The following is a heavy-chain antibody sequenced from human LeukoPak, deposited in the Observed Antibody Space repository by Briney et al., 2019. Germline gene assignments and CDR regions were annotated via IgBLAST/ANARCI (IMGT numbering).Heavy chain of an antibody. J-gene: IGHJ4*02. Sequence: KPSETLSLTCTVSGGSISSRNYYWSWIRQPAGKGLEWIGRIYTSGSTNYNPSLKSRITISVDTSKNQFSLKLSSVTAADTAVYYCASTHDYYDSSGYYVNFDYWGQETLVTVSS. CDR3: ASTHDYYDSSGYYVNFDY. CDR1: GGSISSRNYY. CDR2: IYTSGST. V-gene: IGHV4-61*02. D-gene: IGHD3-22*01.